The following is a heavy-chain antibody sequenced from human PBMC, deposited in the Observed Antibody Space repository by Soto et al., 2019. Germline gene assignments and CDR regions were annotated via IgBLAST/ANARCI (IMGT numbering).Heavy chain of an antibody. V-gene: IGHV5-51*01. J-gene: IGHJ6*02. CDR2: IYPGDSDT. Sequence: PGESLKISCKGSGYSFTSYWIGWVRQMPGKGLEWMGTIYPGDSDTRYSPSFQGQVTIAADKSISTAYLQWSILKASDTAMYYCARRLYSSSWYYCMDVWGQGTTVTVSS. CDR3: ARRLYSSSWYYCMDV. CDR1: GYSFTSYW. D-gene: IGHD6-13*01.